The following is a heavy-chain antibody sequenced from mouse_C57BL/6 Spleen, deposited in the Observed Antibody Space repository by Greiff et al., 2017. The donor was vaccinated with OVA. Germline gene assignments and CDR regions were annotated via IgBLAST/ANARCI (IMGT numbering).Heavy chain of an antibody. J-gene: IGHJ2*01. V-gene: IGHV5-17*01. D-gene: IGHD2-4*01. CDR1: GFTFSDYG. CDR2: ISSGSSTI. CDR3: ARQAYYDYDVYYFDY. Sequence: EVKLEESGGGLVKPGGSLKLSCAASGFTFSDYGMHWVRQAPEKGLEWVAYISSGSSTIYYADTVKGRFTISRDNAKNTLFLQMTSLRSEDTAMYYCARQAYYDYDVYYFDYWGQGTTLTVSS.